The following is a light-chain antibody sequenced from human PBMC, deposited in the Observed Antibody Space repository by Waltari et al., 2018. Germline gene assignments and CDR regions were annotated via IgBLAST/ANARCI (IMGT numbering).Light chain of an antibody. Sequence: EIVLTQSQGTLSLSVGERATVSCRASESVSRALAWYQQKPGQAPRLLIYGASTRATGIPDRFSGSGSGTDFILTISRLEPDDFAVYYCQHYLRLPVTFGQGTTVEI. CDR1: ESVSRA. J-gene: IGKJ1*01. CDR3: QHYLRLPVT. V-gene: IGKV3-20*01. CDR2: GAS.